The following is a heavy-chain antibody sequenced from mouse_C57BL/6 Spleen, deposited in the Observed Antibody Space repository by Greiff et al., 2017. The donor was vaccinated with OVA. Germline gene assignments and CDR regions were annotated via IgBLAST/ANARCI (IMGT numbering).Heavy chain of an antibody. J-gene: IGHJ4*01. CDR3: ARNWPSTVVRWDAMDY. CDR1: GFSLTSYG. Sequence: VQLVESGPGLVQPSQSLSITCTVSGFSLTSYGVHWVRQSPGKGLEWLGVIWSGGSTDYNAAFISRLSISKDNSKSQVFFKMNSLQADDTAIYYCARNWPSTVVRWDAMDYWGQGTSVTVSS. V-gene: IGHV2-2*01. D-gene: IGHD1-1*01. CDR2: IWSGGST.